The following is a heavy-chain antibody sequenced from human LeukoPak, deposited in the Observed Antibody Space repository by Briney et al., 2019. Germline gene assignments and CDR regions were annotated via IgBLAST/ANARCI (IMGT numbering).Heavy chain of an antibody. CDR1: GGSFSGYY. V-gene: IGHV3-49*03. Sequence: LSLTCAVYGGSFSGYYWSWIRQAPGKGLEWVGFIRSKAYGGTTEYAASVKGRFTISRDDSKSIAYLQMNSLKTEDTAVYYCTRDRTYYDILTGWGLNYFDYWGQGTLVTVSS. J-gene: IGHJ4*02. D-gene: IGHD3-9*01. CDR2: IRSKAYGGTT. CDR3: TRDRTYYDILTGWGLNYFDY.